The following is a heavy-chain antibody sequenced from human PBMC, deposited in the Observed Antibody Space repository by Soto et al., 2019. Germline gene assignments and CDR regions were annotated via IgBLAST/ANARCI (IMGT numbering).Heavy chain of an antibody. D-gene: IGHD6-19*01. J-gene: IGHJ3*02. CDR3: ARPYSSGWYAAFDI. CDR2: IYYSGST. V-gene: IGHV4-59*08. Sequence: PSETLSLTCTVSGGSISTYYWSWIRQPPGKGQEWIGYIYYSGSTNYNPSLKSRVTISVDTSNNHFSLKLSSVTAADTAIYYCARPYSSGWYAAFDIWGQGTMVTVSS. CDR1: GGSISTYY.